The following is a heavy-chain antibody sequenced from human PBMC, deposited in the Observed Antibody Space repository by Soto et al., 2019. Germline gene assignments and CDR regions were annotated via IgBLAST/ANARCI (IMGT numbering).Heavy chain of an antibody. CDR1: GFTLDNHA. V-gene: IGHV1-18*01. CDR3: ARGTKWAGGGYFDI. CDR2: IGAIVYNDAT. J-gene: IGHJ2*01. D-gene: IGHD1-26*01. Sequence: QLQVVQSEVEVKRPGASVRISCKASGFTLDNHAMTWVRQAPGKGLERMGWIGAIVYNDATNYARQFQGKITMARDSPPNTVNTDRSSLRSDDTALYYCARGTKWAGGGYFDIWGRGTLVFVSS.